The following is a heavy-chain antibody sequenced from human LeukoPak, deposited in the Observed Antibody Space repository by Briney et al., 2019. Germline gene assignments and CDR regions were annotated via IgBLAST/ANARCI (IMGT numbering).Heavy chain of an antibody. J-gene: IGHJ4*02. CDR3: VREKGRGVISPYFDS. D-gene: IGHD3-10*01. Sequence: GGSLRLSCAASGFTFDDYGMSWVRQAPGKGLEWVSGINWNGGSTGYADSVKGRFTISRDTSKNTLSLQMYSLRAEDTAVYYCVREKGRGVISPYFDSWGQGTLVTVSS. V-gene: IGHV3-20*04. CDR1: GFTFDDYG. CDR2: INWNGGST.